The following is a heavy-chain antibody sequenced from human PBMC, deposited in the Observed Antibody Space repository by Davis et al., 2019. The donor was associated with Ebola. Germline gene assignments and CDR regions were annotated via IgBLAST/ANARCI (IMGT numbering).Heavy chain of an antibody. D-gene: IGHD2-2*02. CDR3: ARRATPRYCSSTSCYKGGYGGYYYYYGMDV. V-gene: IGHV5-51*01. J-gene: IGHJ6*02. CDR2: IYPGDSDT. CDR1: GYSFTSYW. Sequence: GESLKISCKGSGYSFTSYWIGWVRQMPGKGLEWMGIIYPGDSDTRYSPSFQGRVTIPADKSISTAYLQWSSLKASDTAMYYCARRATPRYCSSTSCYKGGYGGYYYYYGMDVWGQGTTVTVSS.